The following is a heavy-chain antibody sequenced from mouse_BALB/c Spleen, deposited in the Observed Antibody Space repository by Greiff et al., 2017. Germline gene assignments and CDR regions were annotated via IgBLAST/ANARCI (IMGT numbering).Heavy chain of an antibody. CDR3: ARYRERGLDY. Sequence: EVQLVESGGGLVKPGGSLKLSCAASGFTFSSYTMSWVRQTPEKRLEWVATISSGGGNTYYPDSVKGRFTISRDNAKNNLYLQMSSLRSEDTALYYCARYRERGLDYWGQGTTLTVSS. CDR1: GFTFSSYT. D-gene: IGHD4-1*01. V-gene: IGHV5-9*03. CDR2: ISSGGGNT. J-gene: IGHJ2*01.